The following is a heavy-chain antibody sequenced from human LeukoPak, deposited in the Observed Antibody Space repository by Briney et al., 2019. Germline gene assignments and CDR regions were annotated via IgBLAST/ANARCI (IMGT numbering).Heavy chain of an antibody. CDR3: ASSQCSSSWYPCYYYYYMDV. CDR2: MNPNSGNT. J-gene: IGHJ6*03. Sequence: GASVKVSCKASGYTFTSYDINWVRQATGQGLEWMGWMNPNSGNTGYAQKFQGRVTMTRNTSISTAYMELSSLRSEDTAVYYCASSQCSSSWYPCYYYYYMDVWGKGTTVTISS. D-gene: IGHD6-13*01. CDR1: GYTFTSYD. V-gene: IGHV1-8*01.